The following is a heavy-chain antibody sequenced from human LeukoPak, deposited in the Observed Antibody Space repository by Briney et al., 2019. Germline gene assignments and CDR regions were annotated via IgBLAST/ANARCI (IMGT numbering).Heavy chain of an antibody. CDR2: INKDGGEK. V-gene: IGHV3-7*01. CDR3: AREMGGYPFDY. J-gene: IGHJ4*02. CDR1: RFTFSNYW. D-gene: IGHD5-12*01. Sequence: LPGGSLRLSCVASRFTFSNYWMTWVRQAPGKGLERVANINKDGGEKYYMESVKGRFTISRDNAKNSLYLQMNSLTVEDTAVYYCAREMGGYPFDYWGQGTLVTVSS.